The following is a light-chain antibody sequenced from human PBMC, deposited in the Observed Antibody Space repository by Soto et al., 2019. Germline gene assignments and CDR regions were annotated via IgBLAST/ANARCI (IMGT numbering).Light chain of an antibody. J-gene: IGLJ1*01. CDR2: DDG. Sequence: SSELTQPPSVSVAPGQTARITCGGNNIGSKSVHWYQQRPGQAPVLFLYDDGNRPSGIPERLSGSNSGSTATLTISSVEASDEADYFCQVWDISSDQYLFGPGTKVTVL. V-gene: IGLV3-21*02. CDR1: NIGSKS. CDR3: QVWDISSDQYL.